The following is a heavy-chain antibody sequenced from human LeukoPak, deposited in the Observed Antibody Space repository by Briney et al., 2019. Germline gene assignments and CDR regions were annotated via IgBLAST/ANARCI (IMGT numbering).Heavy chain of an antibody. Sequence: GGSLRLSCAASGLTFTNYSMNWVRQAPGMGLEWVSSISRSSRYIDYADSVKGRFTISRDNAKNSLYLQMNSLRAEDTAVYYCARTRNLGYCSSTSCPNFDYWGQGTLVTVSS. CDR2: ISRSSRYI. J-gene: IGHJ4*02. V-gene: IGHV3-21*01. CDR1: GLTFTNYS. D-gene: IGHD2-2*01. CDR3: ARTRNLGYCSSTSCPNFDY.